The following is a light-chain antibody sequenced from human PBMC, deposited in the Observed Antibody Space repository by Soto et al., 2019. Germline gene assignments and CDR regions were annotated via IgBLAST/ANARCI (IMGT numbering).Light chain of an antibody. CDR1: QSVSSN. Sequence: EIVLPQSPATLSVSPGERATLSCRASQSVSSNLAWYQQKPGQAPSLLIYGASTRATGIPDRFSGSGSGTDFTLTISGLEPKDFALYYCQQYDITPPNTFGGGTKVDNK. V-gene: IGKV3-20*01. J-gene: IGKJ4*01. CDR2: GAS. CDR3: QQYDITPPNT.